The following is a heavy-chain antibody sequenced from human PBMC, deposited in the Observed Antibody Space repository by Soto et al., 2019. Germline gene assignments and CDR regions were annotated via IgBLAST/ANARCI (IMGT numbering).Heavy chain of an antibody. CDR2: IYYSGST. D-gene: IGHD3-3*01. V-gene: IGHV4-59*01. J-gene: IGHJ6*02. CDR1: GGSISSSY. CDR3: ARSYYDFWSGLRMDV. Sequence: SETLSLTCTVSGGSISSSYWSWIRQPPGKGLEWIGYIYYSGSTNYNPSLKSRVTISVDTSKNQFSLKLSSVTAADTAVYYCARSYYDFWSGLRMDVWGQGTTVT.